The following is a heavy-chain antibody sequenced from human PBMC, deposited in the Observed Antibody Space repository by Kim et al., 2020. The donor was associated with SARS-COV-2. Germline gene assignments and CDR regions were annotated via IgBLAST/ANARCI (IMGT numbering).Heavy chain of an antibody. CDR2: ISWNSDRT. V-gene: IGHV3-9*01. Sequence: GGSLRLSCVASGFTFDNYAMHWVRQAPGKGLEWVSGISWNSDRTSYADSVRGRFTISRDDAKNSLYLHMNSLRPEDTALYYCARVSGSYLNYYFPMDVWGQGTTVTFSS. J-gene: IGHJ6*02. CDR1: GFTFDNYA. CDR3: ARVSGSYLNYYFPMDV. D-gene: IGHD1-26*01.